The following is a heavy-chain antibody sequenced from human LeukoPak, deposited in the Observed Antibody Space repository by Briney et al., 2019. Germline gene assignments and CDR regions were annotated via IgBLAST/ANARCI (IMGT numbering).Heavy chain of an antibody. V-gene: IGHV3-11*01. CDR1: GFTFSDYY. Sequence: SGGSLSLSCAASGFTFSDYYMSWIRQAPGKGLEWVAYITSSGDDIYYADSVKGRSTISRDNAKNALFLRMSSLRVEDTATYYCASDIVATSGDFWGQGTLVSVSS. D-gene: IGHD5-12*01. J-gene: IGHJ4*02. CDR2: ITSSGDDI. CDR3: ASDIVATSGDF.